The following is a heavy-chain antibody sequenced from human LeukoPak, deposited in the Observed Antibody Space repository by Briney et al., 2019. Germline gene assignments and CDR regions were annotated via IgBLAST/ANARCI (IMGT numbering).Heavy chain of an antibody. CDR2: IYYSGST. D-gene: IGHD5-18*01. J-gene: IGHJ4*02. Sequence: PSETLSLTCTVSGVSGGSISSYYWSWIRQPPGKGLEWIGYIYYSGSTNYNPSLKSRVTISVDTSKNQFSLKLSSVTAADTAVYYCARSGYSYGYNDYWGQGTLVTVSS. V-gene: IGHV4-59*08. CDR3: ARSGYSYGYNDY. CDR1: GGSISSYY.